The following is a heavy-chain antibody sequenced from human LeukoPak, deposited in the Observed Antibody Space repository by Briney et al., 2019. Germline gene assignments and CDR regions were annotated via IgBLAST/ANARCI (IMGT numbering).Heavy chain of an antibody. V-gene: IGHV4-39*01. Sequence: PSETLSLTCTVSGGSISSSSYYWGWIRQPPGKGLEWIGSIYYSGSTYYNPSLKSRVTISVDTSKNQFSLKLSSVTAADTAVYYCASHYSSSWLAYFDYWGQGTLVTVSS. CDR1: GGSISSSSYY. CDR2: IYYSGST. D-gene: IGHD6-13*01. CDR3: ASHYSSSWLAYFDY. J-gene: IGHJ4*02.